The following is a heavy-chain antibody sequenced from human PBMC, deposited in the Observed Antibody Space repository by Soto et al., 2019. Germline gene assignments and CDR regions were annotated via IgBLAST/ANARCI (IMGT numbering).Heavy chain of an antibody. J-gene: IGHJ4*02. D-gene: IGHD2-15*01. CDR1: GGSFSGYY. V-gene: IGHV4-34*01. CDR3: ARGTNCSGGSCYSGY. CDR2: INHSGST. Sequence: SETLSLTCAVYGGSFSGYYWSWIRQPPGKGLEWIGEINHSGSTNYNPSLKSRVTISVDTSKNQFSLKLSSVTAADTAVYYCARGTNCSGGSCYSGYWGQGPLVTVSS.